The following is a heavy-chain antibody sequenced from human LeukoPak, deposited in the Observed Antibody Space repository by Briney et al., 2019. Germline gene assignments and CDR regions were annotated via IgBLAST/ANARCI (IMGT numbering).Heavy chain of an antibody. CDR1: GYTFTTYG. Sequence: ASVKVSCKASGYTFTTYGINWVRQAPGQGLEWMGWISVYNDNTYYTQKLQGRVTMPTDTSTSTAYMELGSLISDDTAVYYCARGVSSWYYGMGVWGQGTTVIVSS. V-gene: IGHV1-18*01. J-gene: IGHJ6*02. CDR2: ISVYNDNT. D-gene: IGHD6-13*01. CDR3: ARGVSSWYYGMGV.